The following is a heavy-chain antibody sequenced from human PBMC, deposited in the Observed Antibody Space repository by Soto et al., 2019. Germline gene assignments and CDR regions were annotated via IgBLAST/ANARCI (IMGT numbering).Heavy chain of an antibody. CDR2: IDPSDSYT. CDR3: ARHEGSSSWYGDYYYYYGMDV. CDR1: GYSFTSYW. J-gene: IGHJ6*02. Sequence: PGESLKISCKGSGYSFTSYWISWVRQMPGKGLEWMGRIDPSDSYTNYSLSFQGRVTISADKSISTAYLQWSSLKASDTAMYYCARHEGSSSWYGDYYYYYGMDVWGQGTTVTVSS. V-gene: IGHV5-10-1*01. D-gene: IGHD6-13*01.